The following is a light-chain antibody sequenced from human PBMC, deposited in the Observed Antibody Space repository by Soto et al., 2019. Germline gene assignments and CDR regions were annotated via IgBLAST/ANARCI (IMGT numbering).Light chain of an antibody. Sequence: DIVMTQSPDSLAVSLGERATINCKSSRSILYSSNTKNYLAWYRQKPGQPPKRLIYWASTRESGVPDRFSDSGSGTDFTLTISSLQAEDVAVYYCQQYYSTPYTFGQGPKLEIK. CDR2: WAS. CDR3: QQYYSTPYT. CDR1: RSILYSSNTKNY. V-gene: IGKV4-1*01. J-gene: IGKJ2*01.